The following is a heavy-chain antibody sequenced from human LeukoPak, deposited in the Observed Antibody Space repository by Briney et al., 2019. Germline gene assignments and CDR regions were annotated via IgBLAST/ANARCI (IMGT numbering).Heavy chain of an antibody. V-gene: IGHV1-46*01. CDR2: INPNGGAT. J-gene: IGHJ4*02. CDR1: GYTFTHYY. D-gene: IGHD3-10*01. CDR3: ARVMVAWFGDKAFDY. Sequence: GASVKVSCKASGYTFTHYYIHWVRQAPGQGLECMGIINPNGGATSCTQKFQGRVTMTRDTSTSTVYMELSSLRSEDTAVYYCARVMVAWFGDKAFDYWGQGTLVTVSS.